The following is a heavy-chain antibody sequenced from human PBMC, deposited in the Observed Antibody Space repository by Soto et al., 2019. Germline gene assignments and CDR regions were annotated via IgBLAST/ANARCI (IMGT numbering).Heavy chain of an antibody. D-gene: IGHD3-22*01. CDR3: ARDTPMSNAYYFDY. CDR2: VNPSGGST. V-gene: IGHV1-46*01. CDR1: GDTFISNY. J-gene: IGHJ4*02. Sequence: ASVKVYCKTCGDTFISNYMHWVRQAPGQGLEWRGIVNPSGGSTSYAQKFQARVTMTRDTSTSTVYMELSSLRSEDTAVYYCARDTPMSNAYYFDYWGQGTLVTVSS.